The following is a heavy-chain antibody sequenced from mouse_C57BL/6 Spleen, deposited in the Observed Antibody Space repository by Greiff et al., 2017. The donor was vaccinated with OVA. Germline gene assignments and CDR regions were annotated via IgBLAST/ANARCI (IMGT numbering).Heavy chain of an antibody. V-gene: IGHV2-2*01. CDR3: ARRPTMAYWYFDV. Sequence: VMLVESGPGLVQPSQSLSITCTVSGFSLTSYGVHWVRQSPGKGLEWLGVIWSGGSTDYNAAFISRLSISKDNSKSQVFFKMNSLQADDTAIYYCARRPTMAYWYFDVWGTGTTVTVSS. CDR1: GFSLTSYG. CDR2: IWSGGST. J-gene: IGHJ1*03. D-gene: IGHD2-10*01.